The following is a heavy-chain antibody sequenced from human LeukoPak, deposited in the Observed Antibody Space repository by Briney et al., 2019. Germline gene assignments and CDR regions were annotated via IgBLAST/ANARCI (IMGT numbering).Heavy chain of an antibody. CDR3: AKPPPDSSSWLFDF. CDR2: VSGSGDST. J-gene: IGHJ4*02. CDR1: GFTLSSYA. D-gene: IGHD6-13*01. V-gene: IGHV3-23*01. Sequence: GGSLRLSCAASGFTLSSYAMSWVRQAPGKGLEWVSTVSGSGDSTYNADSVKGRFTISRDSSKNTLYLQMNSLRAEDTAVYYCAKPPPDSSSWLFDFWGQGTLVTV.